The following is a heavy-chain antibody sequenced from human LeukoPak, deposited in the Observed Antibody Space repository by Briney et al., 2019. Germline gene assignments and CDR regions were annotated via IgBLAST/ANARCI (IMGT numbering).Heavy chain of an antibody. Sequence: SETLSLTCTVSGGSISSYYWSWIRQPPGKGLEWIGNICYSGSTNYNPSLKSRVTISVDTSKNQFSLKLSSVTAADTAVYYCARDYYDSGSSALWGQGTLVTVSS. D-gene: IGHD3-10*01. CDR3: ARDYYDSGSSAL. J-gene: IGHJ4*02. V-gene: IGHV4-59*01. CDR1: GGSISSYY. CDR2: ICYSGST.